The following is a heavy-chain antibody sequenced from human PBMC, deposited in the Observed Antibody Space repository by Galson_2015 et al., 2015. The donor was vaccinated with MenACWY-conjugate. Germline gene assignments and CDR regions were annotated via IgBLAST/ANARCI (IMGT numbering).Heavy chain of an antibody. J-gene: IGHJ4*02. CDR1: GFTFNSYS. Sequence: SLRLSCAASGFTFNSYSMDWVGQAPGKGLEWVSYISSSSSTIYYADSVNGRFTISRDNAKNSLYLQMNSLRAEDTAVYYCARDARVGDTLTPGHWGQGTLVTVSS. CDR3: ARDARVGDTLTPGH. CDR2: ISSSSSTI. V-gene: IGHV3-48*04. D-gene: IGHD1-26*01.